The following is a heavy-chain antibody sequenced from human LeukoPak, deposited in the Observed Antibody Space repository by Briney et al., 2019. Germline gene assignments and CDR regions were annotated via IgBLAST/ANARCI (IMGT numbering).Heavy chain of an antibody. Sequence: SETLSLTCTVSGGSVSSGSYYWSWIRQPPGKGLEWIGYIYYSGSTNYNPSLKSRVTISVDTSKNQFSLKLSSVTAADTAVYYCARGSATYNWNDVSWFDPWGQGTLVTVSS. V-gene: IGHV4-61*01. CDR3: ARGSATYNWNDVSWFDP. D-gene: IGHD1-20*01. CDR2: IYYSGST. CDR1: GGSVSSGSYY. J-gene: IGHJ5*02.